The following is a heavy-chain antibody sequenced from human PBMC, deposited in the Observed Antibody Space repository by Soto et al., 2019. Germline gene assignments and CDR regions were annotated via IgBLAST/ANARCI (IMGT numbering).Heavy chain of an antibody. CDR3: ARRHLAVAVSPWFDP. J-gene: IGHJ5*02. D-gene: IGHD6-19*01. Sequence: QVTLKESGPVLVKPTETLTLRCTVSGLSITDSEMGVSWIRQPPGQPLEWLAHIDSSGEKSYRTCLKSRLAIAKDTTKSKMVLTMTNMDPADTATYYWARRHLAVAVSPWFDPWGQGIPVTVSS. CDR1: GLSITDSEMG. V-gene: IGHV2-26*01. CDR2: IDSSGEK.